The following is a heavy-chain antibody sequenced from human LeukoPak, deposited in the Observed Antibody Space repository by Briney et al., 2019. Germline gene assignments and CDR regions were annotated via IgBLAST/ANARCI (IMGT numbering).Heavy chain of an antibody. D-gene: IGHD3-9*01. J-gene: IGHJ6*02. V-gene: IGHV4-39*01. CDR2: IYYSGST. Sequence: SETLSLTCTVSGGSISSSSYYWGWIRQPPGKGLEWIGSIYYSGSTYYNPSLKSRVTISVDTSKNQFSLKLSSVTAADTAVYYCARPKQDYDILTGEIYYYGMDVWGQGTTVTVSS. CDR3: ARPKQDYDILTGEIYYYGMDV. CDR1: GGSISSSSYY.